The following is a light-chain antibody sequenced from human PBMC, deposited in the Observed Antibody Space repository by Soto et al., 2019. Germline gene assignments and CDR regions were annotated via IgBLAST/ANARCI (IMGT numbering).Light chain of an antibody. J-gene: IGLJ2*01. CDR2: NNN. CDR1: SPNLGSNT. Sequence: QSLLTQTPSASGTPGQRVTISCSGSSPNLGSNTVNWYQQLPGTAPKLLIYNNNQRPSGVPDRFSGSKSGISSSLAISGLQSEDEADYDCAAWDDSLNGPVFGGGTKLTVL. V-gene: IGLV1-44*01. CDR3: AAWDDSLNGPV.